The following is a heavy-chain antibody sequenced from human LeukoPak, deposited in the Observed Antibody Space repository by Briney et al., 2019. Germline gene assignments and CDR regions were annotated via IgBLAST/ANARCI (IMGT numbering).Heavy chain of an antibody. D-gene: IGHD2-2*01. CDR1: GFTFSNYS. J-gene: IGHJ6*02. Sequence: PGGSLRLSCAASGFTFSNYSMNWVRQAPGKGLEWVSYISSSRSTIYYADSVKGRFTISRDNAKNSLYLQMNSLRAEDTAVYYCARDYANQRDSYGMDVWGQGTTVTVSS. CDR3: ARDYANQRDSYGMDV. CDR2: ISSSRSTI. V-gene: IGHV3-48*04.